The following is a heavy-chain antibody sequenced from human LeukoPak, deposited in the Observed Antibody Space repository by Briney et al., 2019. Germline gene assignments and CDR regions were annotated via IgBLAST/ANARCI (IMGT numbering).Heavy chain of an antibody. CDR2: IYYSGST. V-gene: IGHV4-59*01. Sequence: SETLSLTCTVSGGSISSYYWSWIRQLPGKGLEWIGYIYYSGSTNYNPSLKSRVTISVDTSKNQFSLKLSSVTAADTAVYYCATSYSSGWYQYYYYMDVWGKGTTVTVSS. CDR3: ATSYSSGWYQYYYYMDV. D-gene: IGHD6-19*01. CDR1: GGSISSYY. J-gene: IGHJ6*03.